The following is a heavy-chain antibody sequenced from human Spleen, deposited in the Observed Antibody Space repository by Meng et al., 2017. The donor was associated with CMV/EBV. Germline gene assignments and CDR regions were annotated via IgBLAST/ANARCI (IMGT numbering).Heavy chain of an antibody. Sequence: SETLSLTCIVSGGSIRSGDYYWGWIRQPPGKGLEWIGNIYYSGTTYYKPSLKSRVTISVDPSQNQFSLKLTSVTAADTAVYYCARVAPYSSSWANDYWGQGTLVTVSS. D-gene: IGHD6-13*01. CDR3: ARVAPYSSSWANDY. V-gene: IGHV4-39*07. CDR2: IYYSGTT. CDR1: GGSIRSGDYY. J-gene: IGHJ4*02.